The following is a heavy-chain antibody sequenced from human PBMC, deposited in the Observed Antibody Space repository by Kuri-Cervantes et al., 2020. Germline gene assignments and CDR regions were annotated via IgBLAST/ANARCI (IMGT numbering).Heavy chain of an antibody. D-gene: IGHD1-14*01. CDR2: INHSGST. CDR1: GGSFSGYY. CDR3: ARVFRTRPEYYFDY. V-gene: IGHV4-34*01. Sequence: SETLSLTCAVYGGSFSGYYWSWIRQPPGKGLEWIGEINHSGSTNYNPSLKSRVTISVDTSKNQFSLKLSSVTAADTAVYYCARVFRTRPEYYFDYWGQGTLGTVSS. J-gene: IGHJ4*02.